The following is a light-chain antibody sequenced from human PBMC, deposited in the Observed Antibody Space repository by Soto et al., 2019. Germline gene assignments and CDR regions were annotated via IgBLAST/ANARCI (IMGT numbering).Light chain of an antibody. CDR1: SSNIGSNY. CDR3: SSHAGSNNLV. J-gene: IGLJ3*02. CDR2: RNN. Sequence: QSVLTQPPSASGTPGQRVTISCSGSSSNIGSNYVYWYHQLPGTAPKLVIYRNNQRPSGVPDRISGSKSGTSASLAISGLQAEDEADYYCSSHAGSNNLVFGGGTKLTVL. V-gene: IGLV1-47*01.